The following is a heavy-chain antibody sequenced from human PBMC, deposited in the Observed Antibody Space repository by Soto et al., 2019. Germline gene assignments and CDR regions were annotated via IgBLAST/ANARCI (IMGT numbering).Heavy chain of an antibody. CDR3: AIVVFVVGRTGYFVY. D-gene: IGHD2-21*01. CDR2: IYHSGST. CDR1: GGSISIGSYY. Sequence: SGTLSLTCTVSGGSISIGSYYWCWIRQPPGKGLEWIGSIYHSGSTNYNPSLKSRVTISVDKSKNQFSLKLSSVTAADTAVYYCAIVVFVVGRTGYFVYRGKGLLVTVS. V-gene: IGHV4-39*07. J-gene: IGHJ4*02.